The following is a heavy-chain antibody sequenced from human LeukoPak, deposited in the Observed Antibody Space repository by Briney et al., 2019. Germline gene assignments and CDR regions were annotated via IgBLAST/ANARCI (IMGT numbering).Heavy chain of an antibody. CDR2: ISYDGSNK. Sequence: GGSLRLSCAASGFTFSSYGMHWVRQAPGKGLEWVAVISYDGSNKYYADSVEGRFTISRDNSKNTLYLQMNSLRAEDTAVYYCAKERMDVWGKGTTVTVSS. V-gene: IGHV3-30*18. CDR1: GFTFSSYG. CDR3: AKERMDV. J-gene: IGHJ6*04.